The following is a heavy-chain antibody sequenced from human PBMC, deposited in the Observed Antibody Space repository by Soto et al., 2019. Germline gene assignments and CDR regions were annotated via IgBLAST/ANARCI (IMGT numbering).Heavy chain of an antibody. D-gene: IGHD3-10*01. J-gene: IGHJ6*02. CDR3: ARGGIWFGEYFSYYGMDV. V-gene: IGHV1-46*03. CDR2: INPSGGST. Sequence: QVQLVQSGAEVKKPGASVKVSCKASGYTFTSYYMHWVRQAPGQGLEWMEIINPSGGSTSYAQKFQGRVTMTRDTSTSTVYMELSSLRSEDTAVYYCARGGIWFGEYFSYYGMDVWGQGTTVTVCS. CDR1: GYTFTSYY.